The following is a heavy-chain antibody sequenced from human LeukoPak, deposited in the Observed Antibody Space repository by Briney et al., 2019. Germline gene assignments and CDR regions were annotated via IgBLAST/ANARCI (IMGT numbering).Heavy chain of an antibody. CDR2: ISSSSSYI. CDR1: GFTFSSYS. V-gene: IGHV3-21*01. J-gene: IGHJ5*02. CDR3: ARALPYSSSSDP. Sequence: GGSLRLSCAASGFTFSSYSMNWVRQAPGKGLEWVSSISSSSSYIYYADSVKGRFTISRDNAKNSLYPQMNSLRAEDTAVYYCARALPYSSSSDPWGQGTLVTVSS. D-gene: IGHD6-13*01.